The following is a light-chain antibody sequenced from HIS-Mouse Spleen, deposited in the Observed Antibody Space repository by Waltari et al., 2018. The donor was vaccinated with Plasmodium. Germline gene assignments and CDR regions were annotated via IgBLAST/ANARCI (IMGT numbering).Light chain of an antibody. CDR3: QVWDSSTANVV. J-gene: IGLJ2*01. CDR2: RDS. CDR1: NIGSKN. V-gene: IGLV3-9*01. Sequence: SYELTQPLSVSVALGQTARITCGGNNIGSKNVHWYHQKPGQAPVLVIYRDSNRPSGIPGRFSGSNSGNTATLTISRAQAGDEADYYCQVWDSSTANVVFGGGTKLTVL.